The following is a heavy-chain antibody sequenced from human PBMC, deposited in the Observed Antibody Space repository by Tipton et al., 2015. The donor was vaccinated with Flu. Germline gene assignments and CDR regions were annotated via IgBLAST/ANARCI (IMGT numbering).Heavy chain of an antibody. CDR1: GDSITGYY. CDR3: ARGLGGNNPY. CDR2: FYHTGDT. Sequence: LVQPSETLSLTCSVSGDSITGYYWSWIRQSPGKGLEWIGYFYHTGDTNYNPSLASRVTISVDMSTNQLSLHLRSVTAADTAVYYCARGLGGNNPYWGRGTLVTVSS. V-gene: IGHV4-59*01. J-gene: IGHJ4*02. D-gene: IGHD1-14*01.